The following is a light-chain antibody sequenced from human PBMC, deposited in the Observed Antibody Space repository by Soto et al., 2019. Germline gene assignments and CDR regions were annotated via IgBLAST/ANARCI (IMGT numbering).Light chain of an antibody. CDR1: SSDVGGYNY. CDR2: DVS. J-gene: IGLJ2*01. CDR3: SSYAGSTVV. V-gene: IGLV2-8*01. Sequence: QSALPQPPSASGSPGPSVTISCTGTSSDVGGYNYVSWYQQHPGKAPKLMIYDVSKRPSGVPDRFSGPKSGNTASLTVSGLQAEEEADYYCSSYAGSTVVFGGGTKLTVL.